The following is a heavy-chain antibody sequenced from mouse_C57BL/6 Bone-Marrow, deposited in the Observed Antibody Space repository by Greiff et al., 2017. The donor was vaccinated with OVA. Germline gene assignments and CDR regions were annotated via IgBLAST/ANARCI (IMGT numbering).Heavy chain of an antibody. CDR3: AMGYYDYDWYFDV. J-gene: IGHJ1*03. Sequence: EVQLQQSGPELVKPGASVKISCKASGYTFTDYYMNWVKQSHGKSLEWIGDINPNNGGTSYNQKFKGKATLTVDKSSSTAYMELRSLTSEDSAVYYSAMGYYDYDWYFDVWGTGTTVTVSS. D-gene: IGHD2-4*01. CDR1: GYTFTDYY. V-gene: IGHV1-26*01. CDR2: INPNNGGT.